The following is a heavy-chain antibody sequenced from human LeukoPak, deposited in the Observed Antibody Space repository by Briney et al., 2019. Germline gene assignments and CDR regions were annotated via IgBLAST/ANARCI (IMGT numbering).Heavy chain of an antibody. D-gene: IGHD3-3*01. J-gene: IGHJ6*02. CDR3: AKDLGGSGDFWSGYYDYYFYGMDV. CDR2: IPYDGSNK. CDR1: GFTFSSFW. Sequence: GGSLRLSCATSGFTFSSFWMSWVRQAPVKGLEWVAIIPYDGSNKYYADSVKGRFTISRDNSKNTLHLQMISLRAEDTAVYYCAKDLGGSGDFWSGYYDYYFYGMDVWGQGTTVTVSS. V-gene: IGHV3-30*18.